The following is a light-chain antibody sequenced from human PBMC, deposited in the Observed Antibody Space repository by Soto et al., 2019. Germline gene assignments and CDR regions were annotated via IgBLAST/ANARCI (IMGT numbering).Light chain of an antibody. J-gene: IGKJ1*01. Sequence: DIVMTQTPLSLSVTPGQPASISCKSSQSLLHSDGKTYLYWYLQRSGQPPQLLIHEVSNRFSGVPDRFSGSGSGTDFTLEISRVEAEDVRIYYCMQSIQLPRTFGQGTKVEIK. CDR1: QSLLHSDGKTY. V-gene: IGKV2D-29*01. CDR3: MQSIQLPRT. CDR2: EVS.